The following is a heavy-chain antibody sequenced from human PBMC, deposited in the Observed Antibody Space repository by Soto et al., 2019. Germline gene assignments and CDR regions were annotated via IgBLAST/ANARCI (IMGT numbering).Heavy chain of an antibody. Sequence: GGSLRLSCAASGFTVSSNYMSWVRQAPGKGLEWVSVIYSGGSTYYADSLKGRFTISRDNSKITLYFQMNSLRAEDTAVYYCARETLYYDILTGYYREYYFDYWGQGTLVTVS. CDR1: GFTVSSNY. CDR3: ARETLYYDILTGYYREYYFDY. V-gene: IGHV3-66*01. D-gene: IGHD3-9*01. J-gene: IGHJ4*02. CDR2: IYSGGST.